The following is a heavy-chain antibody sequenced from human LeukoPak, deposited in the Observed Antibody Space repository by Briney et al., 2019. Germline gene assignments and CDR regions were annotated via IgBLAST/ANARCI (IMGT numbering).Heavy chain of an antibody. Sequence: SVKVSCKASGGTFSSYTISWVRQAPGQGLEWMGRIIPILGIANYAQKFQGRVTITADKSMSTAYMELSSLRSEDTAVYYCASLVGARDYYYYGMDVWGQGTTVTVSS. J-gene: IGHJ6*02. V-gene: IGHV1-69*02. D-gene: IGHD1-26*01. CDR1: GGTFSSYT. CDR2: IIPILGIA. CDR3: ASLVGARDYYYYGMDV.